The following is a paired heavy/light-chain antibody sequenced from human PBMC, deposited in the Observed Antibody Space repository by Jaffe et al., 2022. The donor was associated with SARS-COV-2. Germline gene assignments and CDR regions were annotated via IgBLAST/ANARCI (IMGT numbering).Heavy chain of an antibody. Sequence: EVQLLESGGALVQPGGSLRLSCAASGFTFSNYGMAWVRQAPGKGLEWVSTISGSGGNTHYADSVKGRFTISRDNSRNTLYLQMNSLRAEDTAVYSCARDVGAGDHFFDYWGQGTLVTVSS. J-gene: IGHJ4*02. CDR2: ISGSGGNT. CDR1: GFTFSNYG. CDR3: ARDVGAGDHFFDY. D-gene: IGHD2-21*02. V-gene: IGHV3-23*01.
Light chain of an antibody. J-gene: IGKJ1*01. CDR2: KIS. V-gene: IGKV2-24*01. CDR3: MQATHFPRT. Sequence: DFVMTQTPLSSPVTLGQPASISCRSSQSLVHSDGNTYLSWLQQRPGQPPRLLIYKISNRFSGVPDRFSGSGAGTDFTLKISRVEAEDVGVYYCMQATHFPRTFGQGTKVEIK. CDR1: QSLVHSDGNTY.